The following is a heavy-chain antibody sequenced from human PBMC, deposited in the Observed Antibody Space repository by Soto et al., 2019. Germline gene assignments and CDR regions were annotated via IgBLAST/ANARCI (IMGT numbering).Heavy chain of an antibody. J-gene: IGHJ4*02. CDR2: ISWNSGSI. V-gene: IGHV3-9*01. Sequence: GGSLRLSCAASGFTFDDYAMHWVRQAPGKGLEWVSGISWNSGSIGYADSVKGRFTISRDNAKNSLYLQMNSLRAEDTALYYCAKDGKFWGYYGLDYWGQGTLVTVSS. CDR1: GFTFDDYA. D-gene: IGHD3-22*01. CDR3: AKDGKFWGYYGLDY.